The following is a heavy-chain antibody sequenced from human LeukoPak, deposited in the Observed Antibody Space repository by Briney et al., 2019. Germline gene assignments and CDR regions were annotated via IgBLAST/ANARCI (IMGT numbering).Heavy chain of an antibody. CDR3: ARGENNYGYYYFDY. J-gene: IGHJ4*02. CDR1: GFTFSSYS. Sequence: GGSLRLSCAASGFTFSSYSPNWVRQAPGKGLEWVSSISRSSNYIYYADSVKGRFTISRDNAKNSLYLQINSLRAEDTSVYYCARGENNYGYYYFDYWGQGTLVTVSS. V-gene: IGHV3-21*01. D-gene: IGHD5-24*01. CDR2: ISRSSNYI.